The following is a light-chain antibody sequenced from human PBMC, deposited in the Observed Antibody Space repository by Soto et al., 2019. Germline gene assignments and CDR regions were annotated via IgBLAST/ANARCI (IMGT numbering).Light chain of an antibody. CDR2: GAS. V-gene: IGKV3-20*01. CDR3: QQYGRSRT. CDR1: QSVSSSY. J-gene: IGKJ1*01. Sequence: EIVLTQSAGTLSMSPGERATLSCRASQSVSSSYLAWYQHKPGQAPRLLIYGASIRATGIPDRFSGSGSGTDFTLTISRLEPEDFAVFYCQQYGRSRTFGQGTKVDIK.